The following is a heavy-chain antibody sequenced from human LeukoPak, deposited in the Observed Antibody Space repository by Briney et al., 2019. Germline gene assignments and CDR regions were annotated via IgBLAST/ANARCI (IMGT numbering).Heavy chain of an antibody. J-gene: IGHJ4*02. CDR3: ARTYSSGWLYYFDY. D-gene: IGHD6-19*01. Sequence: GGSLRLSCAASGFTFSSYWMSWVRQAPGKGLEWVANIKQDGSEKYYVDSVKGRFTISRDNAKNSLYLQMNSLRAEDTAVYYCARTYSSGWLYYFDYWGQGTLVTVSS. CDR2: IKQDGSEK. CDR1: GFTFSSYW. V-gene: IGHV3-7*01.